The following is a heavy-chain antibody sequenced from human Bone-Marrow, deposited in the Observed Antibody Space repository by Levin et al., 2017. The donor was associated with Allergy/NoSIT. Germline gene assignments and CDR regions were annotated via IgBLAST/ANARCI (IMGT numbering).Heavy chain of an antibody. CDR3: ARDKGDSTRKSPRGFGYGPVYHYNYYYMDV. CDR1: EFTFSNYW. V-gene: IGHV3-7*01. CDR2: INQDGSEK. Sequence: GGSLRLSCEASEFTFSNYWMSWARQAPGKGLEWVANINQDGSEKNYVDSVKGRFAISRDNAKKSLYLQMDSLRAEDTAVYFCARDKGDSTRKSPRGFGYGPVYHYNYYYMDVWGKGTTVTVSS. D-gene: IGHD5-18*01. J-gene: IGHJ6*03.